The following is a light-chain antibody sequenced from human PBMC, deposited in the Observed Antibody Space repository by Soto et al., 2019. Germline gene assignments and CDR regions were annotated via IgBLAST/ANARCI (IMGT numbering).Light chain of an antibody. CDR1: QDISNS. J-gene: IGKJ5*01. Sequence: DIQMTQSPSSLSASGGDRVTITCRASQDISNSLAWFQQKPGKAPKSLIYAASRLQSWVSSNFSGSGSGTDFTLTISSLQPEYFATYYCQHYKNYPITFGQGTRLEIK. CDR3: QHYKNYPIT. V-gene: IGKV1-16*02. CDR2: AAS.